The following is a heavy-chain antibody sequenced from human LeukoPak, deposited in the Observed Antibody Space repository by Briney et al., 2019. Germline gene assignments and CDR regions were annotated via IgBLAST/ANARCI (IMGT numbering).Heavy chain of an antibody. Sequence: SETLSLTCSVSGASISAYYWSWIRQPLGKGLEWIGYIHHNGRTNYSPSLKSRVTISLDTSKSQFFLKLSSVSAADTAVYYCARVGYSSGWYPDIWGQGALVTVSS. V-gene: IGHV4-59*01. D-gene: IGHD6-19*01. CDR1: GASISAYY. J-gene: IGHJ4*02. CDR3: ARVGYSSGWYPDI. CDR2: IHHNGRT.